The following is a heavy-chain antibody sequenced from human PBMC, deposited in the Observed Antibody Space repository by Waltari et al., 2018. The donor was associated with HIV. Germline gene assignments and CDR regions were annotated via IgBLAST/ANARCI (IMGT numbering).Heavy chain of an antibody. CDR3: AREAGYNSGWYGGYYFDF. CDR2: INHSGTT. J-gene: IGHJ4*02. CDR1: GGSFSGYY. D-gene: IGHD6-19*01. V-gene: IGHV4-34*02. Sequence: QVQLQQWGARQLKASDTLSLTCAVHGGSFSGYYWTWLRQSPGKGLEWIGEINHSGTTNYSPSLKSRVTISRDTSKNQFALKLTSVTAADTAVYYCAREAGYNSGWYGGYYFDFWGQGALVTVSS.